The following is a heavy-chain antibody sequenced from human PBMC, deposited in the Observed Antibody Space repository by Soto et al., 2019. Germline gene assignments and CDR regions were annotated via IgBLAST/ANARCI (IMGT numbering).Heavy chain of an antibody. D-gene: IGHD2-2*01. CDR2: IYYSGST. CDR3: ARVCSSTSCYLYAFDI. J-gene: IGHJ3*02. V-gene: IGHV4-31*03. Sequence: PSETLSLTCTVSGGSISSGGYYWSWIRQHPGKGLEWIGYIYYSGSTYYNPSLKSRVTISVDTSKNQFSLKLSSVTAADTAVYYCARVCSSTSCYLYAFDIWGQGTMVTVSS. CDR1: GGSISSGGYY.